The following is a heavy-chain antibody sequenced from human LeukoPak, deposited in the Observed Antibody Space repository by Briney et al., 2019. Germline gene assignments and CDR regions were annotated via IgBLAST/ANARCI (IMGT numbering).Heavy chain of an antibody. CDR2: SYSGGST. Sequence: GGSLRLSCAASGFTVSSNYMSWVRQAPGTGLEWVSVSYSGGSTYCANSVKGRFSISRDNSKTTLYFQLNSLRAEDTAVYYCARDLLDYYDSSGYYNDYWGQGTLVTVSS. D-gene: IGHD3-22*01. V-gene: IGHV3-66*01. CDR1: GFTVSSNY. CDR3: ARDLLDYYDSSGYYNDY. J-gene: IGHJ4*02.